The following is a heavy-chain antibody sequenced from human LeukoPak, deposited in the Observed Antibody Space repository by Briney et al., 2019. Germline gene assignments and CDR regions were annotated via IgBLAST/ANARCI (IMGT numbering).Heavy chain of an antibody. CDR2: IRYDGSNK. CDR3: AKVRDIVLMVYAMDY. V-gene: IGHV3-30*02. CDR1: GFTFSSYG. J-gene: IGHJ4*02. Sequence: PGGSLRLSCAASGFTFSSYGMHWVRQAPGKGLEWVAFIRYDGSNKYYADSVKGRFTISRGNSKNTLYLQMNSLRAEDTAVYYCAKVRDIVLMVYAMDYWGQGTLVTVSS. D-gene: IGHD2-8*01.